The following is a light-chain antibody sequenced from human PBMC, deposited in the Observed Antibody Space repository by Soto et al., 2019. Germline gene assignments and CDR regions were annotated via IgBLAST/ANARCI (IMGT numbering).Light chain of an antibody. Sequence: QSVLTQPPSASGTPGQRVAISCSGSSSDIGSITVNWYQQLPGAAPKLLIYSNNQRPSGVPDRFSGSKSATSASLAISGLQSDDEADYYCAAWDDSLNGWVFGGGTQLTVL. J-gene: IGLJ3*02. CDR2: SNN. V-gene: IGLV1-44*01. CDR3: AAWDDSLNGWV. CDR1: SSDIGSIT.